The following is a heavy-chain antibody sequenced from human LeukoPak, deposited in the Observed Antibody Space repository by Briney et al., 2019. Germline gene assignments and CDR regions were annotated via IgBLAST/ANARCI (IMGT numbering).Heavy chain of an antibody. J-gene: IGHJ5*02. Sequence: PSETLSLTCTVSGVSISSGGYYWSWLRQHPGKGLEWIGYIYYSGSTYYNPSLKSRVTISVDTSKNQFSLKLSSVTAADTAVYYCAREKMDHNWNYVGYGSRYSSSWSHNWFDPWGQGTLVTVSS. D-gene: IGHD6-13*01. V-gene: IGHV4-31*03. CDR3: AREKMDHNWNYVGYGSRYSSSWSHNWFDP. CDR1: GVSISSGGYY. CDR2: IYYSGST.